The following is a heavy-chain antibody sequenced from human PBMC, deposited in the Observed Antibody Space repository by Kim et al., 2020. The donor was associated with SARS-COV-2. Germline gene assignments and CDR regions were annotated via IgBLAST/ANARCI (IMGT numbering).Heavy chain of an antibody. J-gene: IGHJ5*02. V-gene: IGHV1-69*13. D-gene: IGHD4-17*01. CDR3: AREGNGDDGWFDP. CDR1: GGTFSSYA. CDR2: IIPIFGTA. Sequence: SVKVSCKASGGTFSSYAISWVRQAPGQGLEWMGGIIPIFGTANYAQKFQGRVTITADESTSTAYMELSSLRSEDTAVYYCAREGNGDDGWFDPWGQGTLVTVSS.